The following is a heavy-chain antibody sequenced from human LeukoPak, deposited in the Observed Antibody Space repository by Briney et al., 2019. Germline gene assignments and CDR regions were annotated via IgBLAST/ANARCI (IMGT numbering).Heavy chain of an antibody. D-gene: IGHD3-22*01. J-gene: IGHJ1*01. CDR2: ISGSGGST. V-gene: IGHV3-23*01. Sequence: GGSLRLSCAASGFTFSSYGMSWARQAPGKGLEWVSAISGSGGSTYYADSVKGRFTISRDNSKNTLYLQMNSLRAEDTAVYYCAKAGHYYDSSGYYFFLSYFQHWGQGTLVTVSS. CDR3: AKAGHYYDSSGYYFFLSYFQH. CDR1: GFTFSSYG.